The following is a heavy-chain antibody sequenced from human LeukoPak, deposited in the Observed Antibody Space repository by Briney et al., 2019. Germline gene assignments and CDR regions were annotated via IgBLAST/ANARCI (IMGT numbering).Heavy chain of an antibody. Sequence: GRSLRLSCAASGLTFDDYAMHWVRQAPGKGLEWVSGISWNSGSIGYADSVKGRFTISRDNAKNSLYLQMDSLRAEDTAVYYCARDLLNDEGSSYFFDQWGQGTLVTVSS. CDR3: ARDLLNDEGSSYFFDQ. CDR1: GLTFDDYA. D-gene: IGHD2-2*01. CDR2: ISWNSGSI. J-gene: IGHJ4*02. V-gene: IGHV3-9*01.